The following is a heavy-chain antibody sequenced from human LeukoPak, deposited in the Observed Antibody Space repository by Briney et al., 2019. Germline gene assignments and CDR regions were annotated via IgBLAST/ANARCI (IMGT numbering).Heavy chain of an antibody. V-gene: IGHV3-30-3*01. CDR2: ISYDGSNK. Sequence: GGSLRLSCAASGFTFDDYAMHWVRQAPGKGLEWVAVISYDGSNKYYADSVKGRFTISRDNSKNTLYLQMNSLRAEDTAVYYCASWNWNYGQSFDYWGQGTLVTVSS. CDR1: GFTFDDYA. CDR3: ASWNWNYGQSFDY. J-gene: IGHJ4*02. D-gene: IGHD1-7*01.